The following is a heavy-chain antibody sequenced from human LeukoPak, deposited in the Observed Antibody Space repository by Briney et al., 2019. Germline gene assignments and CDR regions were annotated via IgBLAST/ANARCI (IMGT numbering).Heavy chain of an antibody. CDR3: AGNYGPYYFDY. Sequence: GGSLRLSCAASGFTFSNYGMHWVRQAPGKGLEWVAVIWYDGSNKYYADSVKGRFTISRDNSKSTLYLQMNSLRAEDTAVYYCAGNYGPYYFDYWGQRTLVTVSS. CDR1: GFTFSNYG. D-gene: IGHD3-10*01. V-gene: IGHV3-33*01. CDR2: IWYDGSNK. J-gene: IGHJ4*02.